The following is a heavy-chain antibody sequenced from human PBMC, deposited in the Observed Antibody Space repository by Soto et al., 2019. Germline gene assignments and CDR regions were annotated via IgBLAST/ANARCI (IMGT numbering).Heavy chain of an antibody. V-gene: IGHV5-51*01. CDR1: GYNFTTQF. J-gene: IGHJ4*02. D-gene: IGHD6-13*01. Sequence: PGESLKISCKDSGYNFTTQFIAWVRQVPGKGLEWMGIIYRADSHSRYSPSFQGQVTISADKSISTVYLQWSSLKASDTAMYYCARYYRSSWHFDYWGQGTLVTVSS. CDR2: IYRADSHS. CDR3: ARYYRSSWHFDY.